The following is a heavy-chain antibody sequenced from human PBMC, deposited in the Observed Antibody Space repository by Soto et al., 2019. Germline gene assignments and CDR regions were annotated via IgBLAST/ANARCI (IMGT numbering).Heavy chain of an antibody. CDR3: ARFGVVVAAGEY. J-gene: IGHJ4*02. CDR1: GYTFTSYG. V-gene: IGHV1-18*01. CDR2: ISAYNGNT. D-gene: IGHD2-15*01. Sequence: QVQLVQSGAEVKKPGASVKVSCKASGYTFTSYGISWVRQAPGQGLEWMGWISAYNGNTNYAQKIKGRDTMTTDTATSTDYMELRRLRADETAGYFCARFGVVVAAGEYWGQGTLVTVSS.